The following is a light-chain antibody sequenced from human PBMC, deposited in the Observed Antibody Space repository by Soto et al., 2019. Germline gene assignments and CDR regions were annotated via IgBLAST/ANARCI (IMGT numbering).Light chain of an antibody. Sequence: PGERATLSCRASQNVSPTYLAWYQQKPGQAPRLLIYGASTRATGVPDRFSGSGSGTDFTLTISSLEPEDFAVYYCQQRSNWPPVITFGQGTRLEIK. V-gene: IGKV3-11*01. CDR2: GAS. CDR3: QQRSNWPPVIT. J-gene: IGKJ5*01. CDR1: QNVSPTY.